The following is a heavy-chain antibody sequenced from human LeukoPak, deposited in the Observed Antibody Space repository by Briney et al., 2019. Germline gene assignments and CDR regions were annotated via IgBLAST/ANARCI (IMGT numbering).Heavy chain of an antibody. CDR1: GFTFSSYA. V-gene: IGHV3-48*04. D-gene: IGHD4-17*01. J-gene: IGHJ4*02. Sequence: GGSLRLSCAASGFTFSSYAMHWVRQAPGKGLEWVSYISSSGSTIYYADSVKGRFTISRDNAKNSLYLQMNSLRAEDTAVYYCARTYGPGLPVDYWGQGTLVTVSS. CDR2: ISSSGSTI. CDR3: ARTYGPGLPVDY.